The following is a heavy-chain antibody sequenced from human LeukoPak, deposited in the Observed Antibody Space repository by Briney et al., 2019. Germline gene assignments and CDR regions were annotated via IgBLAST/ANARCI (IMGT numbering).Heavy chain of an antibody. V-gene: IGHV3-43*01. Sequence: GGSLRLSCAASGFTFDDYTMHWVRQAPGKGLEWVSLISWDGGSTYYADSVKGRFTISRDNSKNSLYLQMNSLRTEDTALYYCAKGGEESFKLERPEDYYYYYYMDVWGKGTTVTVSS. D-gene: IGHD1-1*01. J-gene: IGHJ6*03. CDR1: GFTFDDYT. CDR3: AKGGEESFKLERPEDYYYYYYMDV. CDR2: ISWDGGST.